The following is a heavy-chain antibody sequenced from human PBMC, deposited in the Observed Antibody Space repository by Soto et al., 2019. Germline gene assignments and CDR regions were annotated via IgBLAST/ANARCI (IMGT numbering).Heavy chain of an antibody. Sequence: QVQLVESGGGVVQPGRSLRLSCAASGFTFSSYAMHWVRQAPGKGLEWVAVISYDGSNKYYTDSVKGRFTISRDNSKNTLYLQMNSLRAEDTAVYYCARGGWAVAGTPFDYWGQGTLVTVSS. V-gene: IGHV3-30-3*01. CDR3: ARGGWAVAGTPFDY. CDR2: ISYDGSNK. J-gene: IGHJ4*02. CDR1: GFTFSSYA. D-gene: IGHD6-19*01.